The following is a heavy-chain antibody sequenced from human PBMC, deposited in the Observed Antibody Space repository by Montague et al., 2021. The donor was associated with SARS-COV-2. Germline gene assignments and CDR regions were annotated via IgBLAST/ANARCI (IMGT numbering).Heavy chain of an antibody. CDR2: IHHSGGT. CDR1: GDSIDSGDW. CDR3: ARVPLVGPTPGTSDY. D-gene: IGHD1-1*01. V-gene: IGHV4-4*02. J-gene: IGHJ4*02. Sequence: SETLSLTCTVSGDSIDSGDWCSWVRQAPGRGLEFIGEIHHSGGTNYNPSLRSRVTMSVDKSENQFSLSLSSVTAADTAVYYCARVPLVGPTPGTSDYWGLGTLVAVSS.